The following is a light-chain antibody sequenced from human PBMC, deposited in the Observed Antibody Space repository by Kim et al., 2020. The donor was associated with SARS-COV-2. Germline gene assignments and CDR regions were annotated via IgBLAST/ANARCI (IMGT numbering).Light chain of an antibody. CDR2: GTS. J-gene: IGLJ2*01. CDR1: TEAGSSAYY. V-gene: IGLV7-43*01. Sequence: PGGTVTLPCASSTEAGSSAYYPYWFQHKPGQALRALIYGTSNKHSWTPARFSGSLLRDKSALTLSGAQLEDEAEYYCLLFYGPTVVFGGGTKLTVL. CDR3: LLFYGPTVV.